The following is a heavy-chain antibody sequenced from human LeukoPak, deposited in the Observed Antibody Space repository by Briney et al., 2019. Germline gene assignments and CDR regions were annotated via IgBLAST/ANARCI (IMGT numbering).Heavy chain of an antibody. CDR2: ISAYNGNT. V-gene: IGHV1-18*01. D-gene: IGHD3-22*01. CDR3: ARTRGSYCSSWPSYYYDSSGYYHNDY. J-gene: IGHJ4*02. CDR1: GYTFTSYG. Sequence: GASVKVSCKASGYTFTSYGISWVRQAPGQGLEWMGWISAYNGNTNYAQKLQGRVTMTTDTSTSTAYMELRSLRSDDTAVYYCARTRGSYCSSWPSYYYDSSGYYHNDYWGQGTLVTVSS.